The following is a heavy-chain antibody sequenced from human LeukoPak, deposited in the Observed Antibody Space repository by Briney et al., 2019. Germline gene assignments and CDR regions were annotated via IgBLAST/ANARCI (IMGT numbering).Heavy chain of an antibody. D-gene: IGHD1-1*01. CDR3: ARDWNRYAY. CDR2: FSCSGST. Sequence: SETLSLTCSVSGGSISSCTYCWGWIRQPQGKGLEWIGSFSCSGSTYYNPSLKSRVTISVDTSKSQFSLYMDSVTAADTAVYYCARDWNRYAYWGQGTLVTVSS. V-gene: IGHV4-39*07. J-gene: IGHJ4*02. CDR1: GGSISSCTYC.